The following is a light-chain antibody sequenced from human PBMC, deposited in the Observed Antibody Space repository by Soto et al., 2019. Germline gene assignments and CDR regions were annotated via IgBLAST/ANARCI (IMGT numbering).Light chain of an antibody. V-gene: IGLV1-51*01. Sequence: QSVLTQPPSVSAAPGQKVTISCSGSSSNIGGNSVSWYQQLPGTAPKLLIYDDNKRPSGIPDRFSGSKSGTSATLGITGFQTGEEADYYCRSWDSSLSAYVFGTGTKFTV. CDR2: DDN. J-gene: IGLJ1*01. CDR3: RSWDSSLSAYV. CDR1: SSNIGGNS.